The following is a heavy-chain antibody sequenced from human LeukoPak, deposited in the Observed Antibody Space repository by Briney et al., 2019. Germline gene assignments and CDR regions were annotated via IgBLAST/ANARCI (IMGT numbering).Heavy chain of an antibody. D-gene: IGHD5-18*01. CDR1: GFTFSSYA. J-gene: IGHJ3*02. Sequence: GGSLRLSCAASGFTFSSYAMSWVRQAPGKGLEWVSAISGSGGSTYYADSVKGRFTISRDNSKNTLYLQMNSLRAEDTAVYYCARARGAMDYAFDIWGQGTMVTVSS. V-gene: IGHV3-23*01. CDR3: ARARGAMDYAFDI. CDR2: ISGSGGST.